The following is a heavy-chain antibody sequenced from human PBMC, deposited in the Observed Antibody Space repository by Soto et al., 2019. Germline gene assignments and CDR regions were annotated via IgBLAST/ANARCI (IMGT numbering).Heavy chain of an antibody. V-gene: IGHV3-23*01. Sequence: EVQLLESGGGLVQPGGSLRLSCAASGFTFSSYAMSWVRQAPGKGLEWVSAISGSGGSTYYADSVKGRFTISRDNSKNTLYLQMNSLRAEDTAVYYCAKAFASIAARPSYGMDVWGQGTTVTVSS. D-gene: IGHD6-6*01. CDR2: ISGSGGST. CDR3: AKAFASIAARPSYGMDV. J-gene: IGHJ6*02. CDR1: GFTFSSYA.